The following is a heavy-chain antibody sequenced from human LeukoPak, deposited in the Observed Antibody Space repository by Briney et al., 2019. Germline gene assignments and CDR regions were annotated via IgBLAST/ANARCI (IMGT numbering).Heavy chain of an antibody. Sequence: SETLSLTCGVSGGSIGITNYWSWVRQAPGKGLEWIGEISHDGTTNYNPSLRSRVAMSLDRANNQFSLSLTSVTAADTAVYYCTRENRPFCPFAYWGQGTLVTVSS. CDR1: GGSIGITNY. CDR2: ISHDGTT. D-gene: IGHD2/OR15-2a*01. CDR3: TRENRPFCPFAY. V-gene: IGHV4-4*02. J-gene: IGHJ4*02.